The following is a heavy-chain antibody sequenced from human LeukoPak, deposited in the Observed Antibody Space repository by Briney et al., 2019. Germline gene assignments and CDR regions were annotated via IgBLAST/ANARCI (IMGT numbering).Heavy chain of an antibody. CDR3: ARGFSWVQLQDY. Sequence: SVKVSCTASGRTFSSYTISWVRQAPGHGLEWMGRIIPILGIANYAQKFQGRVTITADKSTSTAYMELSSLRSEDTAVYYCARGFSWVQLQDYWGQGTLVTVSS. CDR1: GRTFSSYT. CDR2: IIPILGIA. D-gene: IGHD6-13*01. V-gene: IGHV1-69*02. J-gene: IGHJ4*02.